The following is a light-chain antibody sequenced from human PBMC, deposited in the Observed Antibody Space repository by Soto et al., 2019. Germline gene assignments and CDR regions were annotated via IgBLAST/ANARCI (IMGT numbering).Light chain of an antibody. Sequence: DIQLTQSPSFLSASVEDRVTITCRASQGISSFLAWYQQKPGEAPKLLISAASTLQSGVPSRFSGSGSGTEFTLTISSLQPEAFATYYCQHLNTFPAFGQGTKVEI. V-gene: IGKV1-9*01. CDR3: QHLNTFPA. J-gene: IGKJ1*01. CDR2: AAS. CDR1: QGISSF.